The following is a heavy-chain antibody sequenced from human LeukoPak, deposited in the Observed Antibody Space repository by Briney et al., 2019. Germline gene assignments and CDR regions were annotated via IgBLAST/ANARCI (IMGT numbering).Heavy chain of an antibody. CDR2: IRYDGSNK. CDR3: ATVVVVVAATTDGGDY. Sequence: GGSLRLSCAASGFTFSSYGMHWVRQAPGKGLEWVAFIRYDGSNKYYADSVKGRFTISRDNSKNTLYLQMNSLRAEDTAVYYCATVVVVVAATTDGGDYWGQGTLVTVSS. D-gene: IGHD2-15*01. CDR1: GFTFSSYG. V-gene: IGHV3-30*02. J-gene: IGHJ4*02.